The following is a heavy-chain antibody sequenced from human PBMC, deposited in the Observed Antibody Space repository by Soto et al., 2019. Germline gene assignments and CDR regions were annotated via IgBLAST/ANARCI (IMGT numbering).Heavy chain of an antibody. J-gene: IGHJ4*02. CDR3: AKDVNLGN. CDR2: IRARGDTT. Sequence: PGGALRLSCAASGFTVSRSAMSWVRQAPGRGLEWVSVIRARGDTTDYADSVKGRLTISRDNSRNTLYLQMNSLRAEDTAVYYCAKDVNLGNWGQGTLVTVSS. CDR1: GFTVSRSA. V-gene: IGHV3-23*01.